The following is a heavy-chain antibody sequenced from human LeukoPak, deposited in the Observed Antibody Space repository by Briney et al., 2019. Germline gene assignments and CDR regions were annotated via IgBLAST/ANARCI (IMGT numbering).Heavy chain of an antibody. Sequence: GGYLRLSCIAAEVTFNNFSVNWVRQGPGEGLEWVSAISGTGSSTYYADSVKGRFTISRDNSKNTLYLQMSSLRADDTAVYYCAQAEKRDSGHRFQHWGQGILVTVSS. D-gene: IGHD1-26*01. CDR1: EVTFNNFS. J-gene: IGHJ1*01. CDR3: AQAEKRDSGHRFQH. V-gene: IGHV3-23*01. CDR2: ISGTGSST.